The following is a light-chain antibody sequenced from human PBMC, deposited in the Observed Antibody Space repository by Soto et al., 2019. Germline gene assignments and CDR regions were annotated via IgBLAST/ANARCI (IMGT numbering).Light chain of an antibody. CDR1: NSNIGRNP. J-gene: IGLJ1*01. CDR3: AAWDDRLNGDV. V-gene: IGLV1-44*01. CDR2: SEN. Sequence: QSVLTQPPSASGTPGQRVAISCSGSNSNIGRNPVNWYQHLPGTAPKLLIYSENQRPSGVPDRFSGSKSGTSASLAISGRQSEDEGDYYCAAWDDRLNGDVFGSGNKVTV.